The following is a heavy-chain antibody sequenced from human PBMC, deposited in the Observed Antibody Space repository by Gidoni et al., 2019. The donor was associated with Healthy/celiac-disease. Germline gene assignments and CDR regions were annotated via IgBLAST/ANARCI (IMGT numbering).Heavy chain of an antibody. CDR2: IYTSGRT. J-gene: IGHJ3*02. CDR1: GGSISRSY. V-gene: IGHV4-4*07. CDR3: ARIGLSGSYLDGAFDI. Sequence: QVQLQESGPGLVKPSETLSLTCTVSGGSISRSYWSWIRQPAGKGLEWIGRIYTSGRTNYNPSLKSRVTMSVDTSKNQCALKLSSVTAAETAVYYCARIGLSGSYLDGAFDIWGQGTMVTVSS. D-gene: IGHD3-10*01.